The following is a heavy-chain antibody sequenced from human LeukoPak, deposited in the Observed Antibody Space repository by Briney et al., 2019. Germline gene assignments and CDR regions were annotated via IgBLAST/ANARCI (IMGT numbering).Heavy chain of an antibody. CDR3: AKDYSDSSGYFRVPHVFDF. CDR2: IKKDGSEK. CDR1: GFTFSSYW. J-gene: IGHJ4*02. D-gene: IGHD3-22*01. Sequence: TGGSLRLSCAASGFTFSSYWMSWVRQAPGKGLEWVANIKKDGSEKYYVDSVKGRFTISRDNSKNTLYLQMNSLRAEDTAVYYCAKDYSDSSGYFRVPHVFDFWGQGTLVTVSS. V-gene: IGHV3-7*01.